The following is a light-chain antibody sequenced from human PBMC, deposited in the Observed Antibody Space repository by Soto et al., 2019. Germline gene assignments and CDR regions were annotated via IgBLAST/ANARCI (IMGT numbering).Light chain of an antibody. J-gene: IGKJ2*01. V-gene: IGKV1-5*03. CDR1: QSISSW. CDR2: KAS. Sequence: DIQMTQSPSTLSASVGDRVTITCRASQSISSWLAWYQQKPGKAPKLLIYKASSLESGVTSRFRGSGSGTEFTLTISSLQPDDFATYYCQQYNSYSSYTFGQGTKLEIK. CDR3: QQYNSYSSYT.